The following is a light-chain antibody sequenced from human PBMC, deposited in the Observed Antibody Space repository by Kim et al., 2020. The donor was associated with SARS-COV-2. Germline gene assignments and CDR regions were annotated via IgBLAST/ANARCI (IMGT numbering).Light chain of an antibody. J-gene: IGLJ3*02. CDR3: HVSDSSSAHWV. CDR1: SIGSKS. Sequence: APGKTGRMTWGGNSIGSKSVHGNQQEPGQGPVLVIYYDSDRPSGIPERFSGSNSGNTATLTISRVEAGDEADYDCHVSDSSSAHWVGGGRPPLSVL. V-gene: IGLV3-21*04. CDR2: YDS.